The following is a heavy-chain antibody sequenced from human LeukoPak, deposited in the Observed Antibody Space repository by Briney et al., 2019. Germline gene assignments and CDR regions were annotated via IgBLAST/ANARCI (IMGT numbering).Heavy chain of an antibody. CDR1: GYTFTSYG. D-gene: IGHD3-16*02. CDR2: ISAYNGNT. V-gene: IGHV1-18*01. J-gene: IGHJ4*02. Sequence: ASVKVSCKASGYTFTSYGISWVRQAPGQGLEWMGWISAYNGNTNYAQKLQGRVTMTTDTSTSTAYMELRSLRSDDTAVYYCARDLRLGELSEYFDYWGRGTLVTVSS. CDR3: ARDLRLGELSEYFDY.